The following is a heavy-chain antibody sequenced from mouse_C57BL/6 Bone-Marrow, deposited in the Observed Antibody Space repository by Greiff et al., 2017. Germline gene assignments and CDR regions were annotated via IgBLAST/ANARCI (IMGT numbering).Heavy chain of an antibody. V-gene: IGHV5-4*01. CDR2: ISDGGSYT. Sequence: EVQLVESGGGLVMPGGSLKLSCAASGFTFSSYAMSWVRQTPEKRLEWVATISDGGSYTYYPDNVKGRFTISRDNAKNNLYLQMSHLKSEDTAMYYCARLDYYAMDYWGQGTSVTVSS. CDR3: ARLDYYAMDY. CDR1: GFTFSSYA. J-gene: IGHJ4*01.